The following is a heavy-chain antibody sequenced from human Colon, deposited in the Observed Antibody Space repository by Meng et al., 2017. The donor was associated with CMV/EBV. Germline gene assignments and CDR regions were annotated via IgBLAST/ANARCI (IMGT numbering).Heavy chain of an antibody. CDR2: ITWTSGST. CDR1: GFAFSESG. J-gene: IGHJ4*02. CDR3: ITEAPGGDY. D-gene: IGHD1-14*01. V-gene: IGHV3-9*01. Sequence: GGSLRLSCVASGFAFSESGMHWIRQSPGKGLEWVAGITWTSGSTGYADSVRGRFTISRDNAKNTLYLQMNSLRAEDTAFYYCITEAPGGDYWGQGTLVTVSS.